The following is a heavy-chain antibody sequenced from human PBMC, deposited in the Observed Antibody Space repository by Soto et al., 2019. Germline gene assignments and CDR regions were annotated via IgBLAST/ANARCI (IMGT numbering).Heavy chain of an antibody. V-gene: IGHV3-30-3*01. CDR2: ISYDGSNK. J-gene: IGHJ4*02. D-gene: IGHD3-22*01. CDR3: ARGPHYYDSSGENFDY. Sequence: GGSLRLSCAASGFTFSSYAMHWVRQAPGKGLEWVAVISYDGSNKYYADSVKGRFTISRDNSKNTLYLQMNSLRAEDTAVYYCARGPHYYDSSGENFDYWGQGTLVTVSS. CDR1: GFTFSSYA.